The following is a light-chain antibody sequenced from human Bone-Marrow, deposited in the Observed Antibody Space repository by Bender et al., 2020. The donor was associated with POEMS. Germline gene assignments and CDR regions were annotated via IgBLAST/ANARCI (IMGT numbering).Light chain of an antibody. J-gene: IGLJ1*01. V-gene: IGLV2-14*03. CDR2: YVT. Sequence: QSALTQPASVSWSPGQSLTISCTGTSSYVGGYYYVSLYQQHPDKAPKLVIYYVTNRPSGVSDRFSGSKSGNTASLTISGLQAEDGADYYCTSYERGSVYVFGAGTNVTVL. CDR3: TSYERGSVYV. CDR1: SSYVGGYYY.